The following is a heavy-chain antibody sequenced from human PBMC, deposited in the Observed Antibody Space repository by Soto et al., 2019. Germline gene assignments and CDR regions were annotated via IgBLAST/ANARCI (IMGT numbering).Heavy chain of an antibody. D-gene: IGHD3-3*01. CDR1: GGSISRYY. Sequence: SETLSLTCTVSGGSISRYYWSWIRQPPGKGLEWIGYMYNTGSTVYNPSFKSRVTISVDTSKNQFSLKLNSVTAADTAVYYCARAWDGDFWSGYDGSYYYGLDVWGQGTTVTVSS. CDR2: MYNTGST. V-gene: IGHV4-59*01. CDR3: ARAWDGDFWSGYDGSYYYGLDV. J-gene: IGHJ6*02.